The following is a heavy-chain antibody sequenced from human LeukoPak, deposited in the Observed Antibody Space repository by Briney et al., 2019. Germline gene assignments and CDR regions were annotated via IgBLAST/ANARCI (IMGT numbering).Heavy chain of an antibody. Sequence: GGSLRLSCAASGFTFSSYGMSWVRQAPGKWLEWVANIKQDGSEKYYVDSVKGRFTISRDNAKNSLYLQMSSLRAEGTAVYYCARDLTSTSWEGFDPWGQGTLVIVSS. CDR2: IKQDGSEK. CDR1: GFTFSSYG. CDR3: ARDLTSTSWEGFDP. D-gene: IGHD2-2*01. V-gene: IGHV3-7*01. J-gene: IGHJ5*02.